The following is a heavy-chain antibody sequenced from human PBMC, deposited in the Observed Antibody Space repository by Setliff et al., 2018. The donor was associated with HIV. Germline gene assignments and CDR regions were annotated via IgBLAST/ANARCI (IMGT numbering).Heavy chain of an antibody. J-gene: IGHJ4*02. CDR2: IYYSGST. Sequence: SGPTLVNPTETLTLTCTVSGFSLSNTRMGVSWIRQPPGKGLEWIGYIYYSGSTYYNPSLKSRVTISVDTSKNQFSLKLSSVTAADTAVYYCARGWGYGSGSYYRGYYFDYWGQGTLVTVSS. D-gene: IGHD3-10*01. CDR3: ARGWGYGSGSYYRGYYFDY. V-gene: IGHV4-30-4*08. CDR1: GFSLSNTRMG.